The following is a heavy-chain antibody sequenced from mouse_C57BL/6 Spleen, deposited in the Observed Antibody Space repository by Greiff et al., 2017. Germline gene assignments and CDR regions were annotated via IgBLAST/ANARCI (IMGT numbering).Heavy chain of an antibody. J-gene: IGHJ2*01. V-gene: IGHV5-6*01. D-gene: IGHD1-1*01. CDR1: GFTFSSYG. CDR3: ARQHYGSSYFDY. Sequence: EVQLVESGGDLVKPGGSLKLSCAASGFTFSSYGMSWVRQTPDKRLEWVATISSGGSYTYYPDSVKGRFTISRDNAKNTLYLQMSSLKSEDTAMYYCARQHYGSSYFDYWGQGTTLTVSS. CDR2: ISSGGSYT.